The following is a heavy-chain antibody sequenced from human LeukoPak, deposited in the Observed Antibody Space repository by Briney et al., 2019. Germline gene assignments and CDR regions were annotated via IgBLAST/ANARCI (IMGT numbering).Heavy chain of an antibody. Sequence: GGSLRLSCAASGFTFSSYAMHWVRQAPGKGLEGVAVKSSDGNINYYADSVKGRFTISRDNSKNTLYLQMNSLRGEDTGVYYCARDPVPATARHFDYWGQGTLVTVSS. J-gene: IGHJ4*02. CDR2: KSSDGNIN. D-gene: IGHD1-1*01. V-gene: IGHV3-30-3*01. CDR1: GFTFSSYA. CDR3: ARDPVPATARHFDY.